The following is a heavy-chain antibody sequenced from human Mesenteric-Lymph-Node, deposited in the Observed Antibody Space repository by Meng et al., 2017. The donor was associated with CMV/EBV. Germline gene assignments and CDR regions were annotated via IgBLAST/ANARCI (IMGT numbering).Heavy chain of an antibody. V-gene: IGHV1-2*02. CDR2: LDPDGRGT. D-gene: IGHD2-8*01. CDR1: GFTFTAYY. CDR3: AREGVDLKNFDF. J-gene: IGHJ4*02. Sequence: ASVKVSCKASGFTFTAYYLHWVRQAPGHGLEWMGCLDPDGRGTHCAQHFRDRFSITRDTSINTFYMELTGLTSDDTAIYYCAREGVDLKNFDFWGQGTLVTVSS.